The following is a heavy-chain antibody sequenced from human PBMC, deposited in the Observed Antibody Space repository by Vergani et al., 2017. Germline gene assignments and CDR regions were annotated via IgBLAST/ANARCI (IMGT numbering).Heavy chain of an antibody. Sequence: EVQLVESGGGLVKPGGSLRLSCAASGFTFSSYSMNWVRQAPGKGLEWVSSISSSSSYIYYADSVKGRFTISRDNAKNSLYLQMNSLRAEDTAVYYCARDIVVVPATRDYYYYMDVWGKGTTVTVSS. V-gene: IGHV3-21*01. CDR3: ARDIVVVPATRDYYYYMDV. D-gene: IGHD2-2*01. J-gene: IGHJ6*03. CDR2: ISSSSSYI. CDR1: GFTFSSYS.